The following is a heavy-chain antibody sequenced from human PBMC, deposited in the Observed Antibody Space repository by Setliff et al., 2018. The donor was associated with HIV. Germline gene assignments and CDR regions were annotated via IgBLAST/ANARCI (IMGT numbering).Heavy chain of an antibody. CDR3: VADGHGSGWRSDY. Sequence: GASVKVSCKASGFTFTGSAVQWMRQARGQRPEWIGWIVVGSGKTEYAQKFQERVTITRDMSTSTAYMELRSLRYDDTAVYYCVADGHGSGWRSDYWGQGTLVTVS. CDR1: GFTFTGSA. D-gene: IGHD6-19*01. J-gene: IGHJ4*02. V-gene: IGHV1-58*01. CDR2: IVVGSGKT.